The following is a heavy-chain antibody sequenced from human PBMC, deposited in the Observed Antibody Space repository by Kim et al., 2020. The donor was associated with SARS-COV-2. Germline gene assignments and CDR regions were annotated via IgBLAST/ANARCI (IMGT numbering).Heavy chain of an antibody. CDR3: ARDPLIAPVGNPYFDS. J-gene: IGHJ4*02. V-gene: IGHV3-7*03. Sequence: GGSLRLSCAASGFDMSTYWTNWVRQAPGKGLEWVASIKRDGSERNYADSVKGRVTISRDNAKNSLDLQLSSLRADDTAIYYCARDPLIAPVGNPYFDSWGQGVLVTVSS. D-gene: IGHD6-13*01. CDR1: GFDMSTYW. CDR2: IKRDGSER.